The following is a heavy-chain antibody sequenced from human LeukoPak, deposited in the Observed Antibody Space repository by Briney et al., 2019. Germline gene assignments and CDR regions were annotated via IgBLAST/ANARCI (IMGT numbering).Heavy chain of an antibody. V-gene: IGHV3-49*04. CDR3: TRPIYDSSGYYLDY. CDR1: GFTFSSYW. Sequence: PGGSLRLSCAASGFTFSSYWMSWVRQAPGKGLEWVGFIRSKAYGGTTEYAASVKGRFTISRDDSKSIAYLQMNSLKTEDTAVYYCTRPIYDSSGYYLDYWGQGTLVTVSS. CDR2: IRSKAYGGTT. D-gene: IGHD3-22*01. J-gene: IGHJ4*02.